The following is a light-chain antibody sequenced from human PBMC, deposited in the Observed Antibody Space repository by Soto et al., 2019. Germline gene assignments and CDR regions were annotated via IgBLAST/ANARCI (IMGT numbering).Light chain of an antibody. CDR3: QQYNNLPLT. Sequence: DIQMTQSPSSLSASVGDRVTITCRASQSISSYLNWYQQKPGRAPKVLIYDASNLETGVPSRFSGSGSGTDFTFTISSLEPEDFATYYCQQYNNLPLTFGGGTKVEIK. CDR2: DAS. J-gene: IGKJ4*01. V-gene: IGKV1-33*01. CDR1: QSISSY.